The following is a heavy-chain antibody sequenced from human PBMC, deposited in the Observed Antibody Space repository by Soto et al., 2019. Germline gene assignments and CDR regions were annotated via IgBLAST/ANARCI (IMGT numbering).Heavy chain of an antibody. J-gene: IGHJ4*02. CDR2: IYYSGST. CDR1: GGSLTSSSYY. CDR3: ASSDYGGSSFDY. D-gene: IGHD2-15*01. V-gene: IGHV4-39*01. Sequence: PSETLSLTCTVSGGSLTSSSYYWGWIRQPPGKGLEWIGSIYYSGSTYYNPSLKSRVTISVDTSKNQFSLKLSSVTAADTAVYYCASSDYGGSSFDYWGQGTLVTVSS.